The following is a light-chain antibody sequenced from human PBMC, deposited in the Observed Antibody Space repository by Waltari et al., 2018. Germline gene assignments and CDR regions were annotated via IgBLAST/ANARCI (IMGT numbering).Light chain of an antibody. Sequence: DIVMTQSPDSLAVSLGERATINCESSQSVLYSSNNKNYLAWYQQKPGQPPKLLIYWASTPESGVPDRFSGSGSGTDFTLTISSLQAEDVAVYYCQQYYSTPQTFGQGTKVEIK. CDR3: QQYYSTPQT. CDR2: WAS. J-gene: IGKJ1*01. CDR1: QSVLYSSNNKNY. V-gene: IGKV4-1*01.